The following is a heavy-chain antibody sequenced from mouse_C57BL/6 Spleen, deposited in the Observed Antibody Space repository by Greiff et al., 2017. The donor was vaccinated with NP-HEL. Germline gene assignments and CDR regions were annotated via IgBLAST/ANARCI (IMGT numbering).Heavy chain of an antibody. CDR1: GFTFSSYA. Sequence: EVKLVESGGGLVKPGGSLKLSCAASGFTFSSYAMSWVRQTPEKRLEWVATISDGGSYTYYPDNVKGRFTISRDNAKNNLYLQMSHLKSEDTAMYYGARDTGDYDYDGYAMDYWGQGTSVTVSS. CDR3: ARDTGDYDYDGYAMDY. J-gene: IGHJ4*01. D-gene: IGHD2-4*01. V-gene: IGHV5-4*01. CDR2: ISDGGSYT.